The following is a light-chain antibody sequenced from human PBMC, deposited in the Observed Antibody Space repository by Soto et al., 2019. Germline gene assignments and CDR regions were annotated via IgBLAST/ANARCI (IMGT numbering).Light chain of an antibody. Sequence: QAVVTQEPSSSVSPGGTVTLTCGLSSGSVSTTYYPSWYQQTPGQAPSTLIYNTNTRSSGVPDRFSGSILGKTAALTITGPQADDEAYYCWLLYMGTGFLVFGGGTKLTVL. V-gene: IGLV8-61*01. J-gene: IGLJ3*02. CDR1: SGSVSTTYY. CDR2: NTN. CDR3: LLYMGTGFLV.